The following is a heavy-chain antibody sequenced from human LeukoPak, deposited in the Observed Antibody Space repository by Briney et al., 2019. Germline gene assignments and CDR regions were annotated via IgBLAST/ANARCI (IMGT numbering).Heavy chain of an antibody. D-gene: IGHD2-2*01. V-gene: IGHV3-49*03. CDR1: GFTFGDYA. CDR2: IRSKAYGGTT. CDR3: TRDFPRGIVVVPAAHRGYYYGMDV. Sequence: GGSLRLSCTASGFTFGDYAMSWFRQAPGKGLEWVGFIRSKAYGGTTEYAASVKGRFTISRDDSKSIGYLQMNSLKTEDTAVYYCTRDFPRGIVVVPAAHRGYYYGMDVWGQGATVTVSS. J-gene: IGHJ6*02.